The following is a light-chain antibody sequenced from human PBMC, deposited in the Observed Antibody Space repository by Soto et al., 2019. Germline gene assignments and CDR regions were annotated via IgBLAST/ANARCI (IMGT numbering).Light chain of an antibody. CDR2: DAS. J-gene: IGKJ1*01. CDR3: QQYNHYWT. CDR1: QSISSW. Sequence: DIQMTQSPSTLSASVGDRVTITCRASQSISSWLAWYQQKPGKAPKVLIYDASSLESGVPSRFGGSGSGTEFSLTISSLQPDDFATYYCQQYNHYWTFGQGTKVDIK. V-gene: IGKV1-5*01.